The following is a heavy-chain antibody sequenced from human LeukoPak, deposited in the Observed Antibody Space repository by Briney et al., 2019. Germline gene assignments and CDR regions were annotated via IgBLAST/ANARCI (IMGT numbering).Heavy chain of an antibody. D-gene: IGHD2-2*01. CDR1: GFTFSSYS. J-gene: IGHJ4*02. CDR2: ISSSSNYI. Sequence: PGGSLRLSCAASGFTFSSYSMNWVRQAPGKGLEWVSSISSSSNYIYYADSVKGRFTISRDNAKNSLYLQMNSLRAEDTAVYYCARDLQSIVVVPAAIEYWGQGTLVTVSS. CDR3: ARDLQSIVVVPAAIEY. V-gene: IGHV3-21*01.